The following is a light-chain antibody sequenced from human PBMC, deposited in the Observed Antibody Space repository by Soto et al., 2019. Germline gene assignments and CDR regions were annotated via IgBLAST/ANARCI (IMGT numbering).Light chain of an antibody. CDR2: EVS. Sequence: QSALTQPPSVSGSPGQSVTISCTGTSSDIGSYDRVSWYQQPPGTAPKLVIYEVSNRPSGVPDRFSGSKSGNTASLTISGLQAEDEADYYCSPYTSSITLVFGGGTKLTVL. CDR3: SPYTSSITLV. J-gene: IGLJ2*01. V-gene: IGLV2-18*02. CDR1: SSDIGSYDR.